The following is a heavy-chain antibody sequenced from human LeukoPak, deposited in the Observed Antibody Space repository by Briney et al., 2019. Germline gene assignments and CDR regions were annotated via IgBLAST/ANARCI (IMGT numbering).Heavy chain of an antibody. CDR3: ARVVGNYDYVWGSYGPPDY. Sequence: GGSLRLSCAASGFTFSSYSMNWVRQAPGKGLEGVSYISSSSSTIYYADSVKGRFTISRDNAKNSLYLQMNSLRAEDTAVYYCARVVGNYDYVWGSYGPPDYWGQGTLVTVSS. V-gene: IGHV3-48*04. D-gene: IGHD3-16*01. CDR2: ISSSSSTI. CDR1: GFTFSSYS. J-gene: IGHJ4*02.